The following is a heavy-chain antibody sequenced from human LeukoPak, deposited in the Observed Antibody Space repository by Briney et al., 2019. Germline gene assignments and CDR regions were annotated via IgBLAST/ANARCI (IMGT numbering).Heavy chain of an antibody. J-gene: IGHJ6*03. Sequence: SVKVSCKASGGTFSRYAIKWVRQAPGQGLEWVGGIIPIYGTANYAQKFQGRVTITADESTSTVYMELRSLRSEDTAVYYCASRYCRSASCYEDWDYYYYYMDVWGKGSTVIVS. D-gene: IGHD2-2*01. CDR2: IIPIYGTA. CDR1: GGTFSRYA. CDR3: ASRYCRSASCYEDWDYYYYYMDV. V-gene: IGHV1-69*13.